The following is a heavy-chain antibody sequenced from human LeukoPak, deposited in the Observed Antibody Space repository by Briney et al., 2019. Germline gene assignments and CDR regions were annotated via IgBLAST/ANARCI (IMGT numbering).Heavy chain of an antibody. CDR3: AKDRGGTRPFHFDY. Sequence: PGGSLRLSCAAYGFTFSSSAMSWVRQVPGKGLEWVSGISASGGSTSYADSVRGRFTISRDNSKNTLYVQMNSLRDEDTAVYYCAKDRGGTRPFHFDYWGQGTLVTVSS. D-gene: IGHD1-1*01. J-gene: IGHJ4*02. V-gene: IGHV3-23*01. CDR1: GFTFSSSA. CDR2: ISASGGST.